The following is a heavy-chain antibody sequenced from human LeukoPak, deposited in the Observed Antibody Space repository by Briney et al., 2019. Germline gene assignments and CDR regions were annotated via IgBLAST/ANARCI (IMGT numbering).Heavy chain of an antibody. J-gene: IGHJ4*02. CDR2: IYYSGDT. CDR3: AREDRYCSGGSCYS. V-gene: IGHV4-38-2*02. D-gene: IGHD2-15*01. CDR1: GFTFSGYA. Sequence: GSLRLSCAASGFTFSGYAMHWVRQPPGKGLEWLGSIYYSGDTYYNPSLKSRVIISVDTSKNQFSLELSSVTAADTAVYYCAREDRYCSGGSCYSWGQGTLVTVSS.